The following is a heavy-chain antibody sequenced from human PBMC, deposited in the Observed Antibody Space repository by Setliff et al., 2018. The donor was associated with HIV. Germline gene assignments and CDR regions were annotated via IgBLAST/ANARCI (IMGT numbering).Heavy chain of an antibody. D-gene: IGHD5-18*01. J-gene: IGHJ5*02. CDR3: ARGGTAMVNGP. CDR2: IYTGVSDT. CDR1: GYSFTSYW. V-gene: IGHV5-51*01. Sequence: GESLKISCKGPGYSFTSYWIGWVRQMPGKGLEWMGLIYTGVSDTRYSPSFQGQVTISADKSISTAYLQWSSLKASDSAMYYCARGGTAMVNGPWGQGTLVTVSS.